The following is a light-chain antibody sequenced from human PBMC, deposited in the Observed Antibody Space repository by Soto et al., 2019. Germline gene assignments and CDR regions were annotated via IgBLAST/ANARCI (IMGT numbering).Light chain of an antibody. V-gene: IGKV1-5*01. J-gene: IGKJ1*01. CDR3: QRYNSYSWT. CDR2: DAS. CDR1: QSISTW. Sequence: DIQMTQSPSTLSASVGDRVTITCRASQSISTWLAWYQQKPGKAPKLLIYDASSLQSGVPSRFSGSGSGTEFTLTISGLQPDDFATYYCQRYNSYSWTFGQGTKVDIK.